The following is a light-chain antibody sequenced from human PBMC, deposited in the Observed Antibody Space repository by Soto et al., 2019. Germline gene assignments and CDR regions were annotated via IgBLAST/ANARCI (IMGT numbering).Light chain of an antibody. CDR3: QRYKNWPRGT. CDR2: GAS. V-gene: IGKV3-15*01. Sequence: EIVMTQSPATLSVSPGERATLSCRASQSVSSNLAWYQQKPGQAPRLIIYGASTRATGIPARFSGSGSGTEFTLTISSLESEDCAVYYCQRYKNWPRGTFGKGTKLEIK. CDR1: QSVSSN. J-gene: IGKJ2*02.